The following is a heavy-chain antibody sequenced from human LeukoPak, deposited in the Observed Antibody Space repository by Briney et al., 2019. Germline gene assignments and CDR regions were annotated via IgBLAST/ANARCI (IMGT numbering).Heavy chain of an antibody. CDR3: ARGLDY. CDR1: GFTFDDYA. J-gene: IGHJ4*02. V-gene: IGHV3-9*01. CDR2: ISWNSGII. Sequence: GGSLRLSCAASGFTFDDYAMHWVRQAPEKGLEWVSGISWNSGIIAYADSVKGRFTIFRDNAKNSLYLQMNSLRAEGTAVYYCARGLDYWGQGTLVTVSS.